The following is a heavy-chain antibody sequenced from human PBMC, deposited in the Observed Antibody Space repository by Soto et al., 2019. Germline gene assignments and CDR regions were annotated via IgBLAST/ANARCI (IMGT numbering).Heavy chain of an antibody. CDR1: GFTFSNYA. D-gene: IGHD3-22*01. J-gene: IGHJ4*02. CDR2: ISGAGGST. Sequence: PGGSLRLSCAASGFTFSNYAMSWVRQAPGKGLEWVSAISGAGGSTYYADSVKGRFTVSRDNSKNTLYLQMSGLRAEDTAVYYCAKGPGYYDSRGYYPNDYYFDYWGQGTLVTVSS. V-gene: IGHV3-23*01. CDR3: AKGPGYYDSRGYYPNDYYFDY.